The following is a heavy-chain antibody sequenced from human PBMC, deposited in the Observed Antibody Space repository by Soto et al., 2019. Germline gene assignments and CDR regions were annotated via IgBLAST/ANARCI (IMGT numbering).Heavy chain of an antibody. CDR2: TYYRSKWYN. CDR3: ARVSYIIEVAGLLVD. J-gene: IGHJ4*02. D-gene: IGHD2-8*02. Sequence: TLSLTCAISGDSVSSNSAAWNWIRQSPSRGLEWLGRTYYRSKWYNDYAVSVKSRITINPDTSKNQFSLQLNSVTPEDTAVYYCARVSYIIEVAGLLVDWGQGTLVTVSS. CDR1: GDSVSSNSAA. V-gene: IGHV6-1*01.